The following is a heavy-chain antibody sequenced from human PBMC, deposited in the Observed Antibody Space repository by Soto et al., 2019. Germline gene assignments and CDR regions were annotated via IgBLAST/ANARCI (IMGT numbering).Heavy chain of an antibody. D-gene: IGHD2-15*01. V-gene: IGHV3-15*01. CDR3: TTGRDIGDKTYFDP. CDR2: SKRKTDGATR. CDR1: GFIFSAAW. J-gene: IGHJ5*02. Sequence: AGGSLRLSCAASGFIFSAAWMRWVRQTPGKGLEWGGRSKRKTDGATRNYAATVKDRFTISRDESKTTLYLQMNRLKTEDTAVYYCTTGRDIGDKTYFDPWGQGTLVTVSS.